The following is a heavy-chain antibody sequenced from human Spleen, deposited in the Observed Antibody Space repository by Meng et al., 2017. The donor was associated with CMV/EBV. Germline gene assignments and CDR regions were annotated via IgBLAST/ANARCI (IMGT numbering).Heavy chain of an antibody. V-gene: IGHV4-39*01. J-gene: IGHJ5*02. CDR2: IYYSGGT. D-gene: IGHD3-3*01. Sequence: GSLRLSCTVSGGSFNSSHYYWGWIRQPPGKGLEWIGGIYYSGGTYYNPALKSRVTIFVDTSKKQFSLKVRSVTAADTAVYYCARHFYDFWSGPRFDPWGQGTLVTVSS. CDR3: ARHFYDFWSGPRFDP. CDR1: GGSFNSSHYY.